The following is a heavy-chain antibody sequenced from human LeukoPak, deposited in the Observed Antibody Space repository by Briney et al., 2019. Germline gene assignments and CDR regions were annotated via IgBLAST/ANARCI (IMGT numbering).Heavy chain of an antibody. CDR3: ARDGAMAGAFDI. CDR1: GFTFSSYS. V-gene: IGHV3-21*01. Sequence: GGSLRLSCAASGFTFSSYSMNWVRQAPGKGLEWVSSISSSSSYVYYADSVKGRFTISRDNAKNSLCLQMNSLRAEDTAVYYCARDGAMAGAFDIWGQGTMVTVSS. D-gene: IGHD5-18*01. CDR2: ISSSSSYV. J-gene: IGHJ3*02.